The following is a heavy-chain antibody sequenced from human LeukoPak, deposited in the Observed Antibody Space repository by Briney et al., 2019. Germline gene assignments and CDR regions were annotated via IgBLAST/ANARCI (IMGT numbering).Heavy chain of an antibody. CDR2: IYPSGGST. CDR1: GYTFTSYY. CDR3: ARDMHSSWLFDY. Sequence: ASVKVSCKASGYTFTSYYMHWVRQAPGQGLEWMGIIYPSGGSTSYAQKFQGRVTMTRDMSTSTVYMELSSLRSEDTVVYYCARDMHSSWLFDYWGQGTLVTVSS. J-gene: IGHJ4*02. V-gene: IGHV1-46*01. D-gene: IGHD6-13*01.